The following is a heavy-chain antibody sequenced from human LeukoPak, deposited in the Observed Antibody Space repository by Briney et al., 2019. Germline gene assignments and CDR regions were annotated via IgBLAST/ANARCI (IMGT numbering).Heavy chain of an antibody. CDR1: GGSISSGGYS. D-gene: IGHD6-13*01. Sequence: PSQTLSLTCAVSGGSISSGGYSWSWIRQPPGKGLEWIGYIYHSGSTYYNPSLKSRVTISVDRSKNQFSLKLSSVTAADTAVYYCARDGGIAAAGTSRKYYYYYYGMDVWGQGTTVTVSS. CDR2: IYHSGST. J-gene: IGHJ6*02. V-gene: IGHV4-30-2*01. CDR3: ARDGGIAAAGTSRKYYYYYYGMDV.